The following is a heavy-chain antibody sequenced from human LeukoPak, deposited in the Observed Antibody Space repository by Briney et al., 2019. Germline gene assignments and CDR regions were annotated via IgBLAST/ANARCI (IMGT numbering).Heavy chain of an antibody. CDR2: IYYSGST. J-gene: IGHJ5*02. CDR1: GGSISSSSYY. D-gene: IGHD6-6*01. V-gene: IGHV4-39*01. Sequence: SETLSLTCTVSGGSISSSSYYWGWIRQPPGKGLEWIGSIYYSGSTYYNPSLKSRVTISVDTSKNQFSLKLSSVTAADTAVYYCARQVYSSSSPWFDPWGQGTLVTVSS. CDR3: ARQVYSSSSPWFDP.